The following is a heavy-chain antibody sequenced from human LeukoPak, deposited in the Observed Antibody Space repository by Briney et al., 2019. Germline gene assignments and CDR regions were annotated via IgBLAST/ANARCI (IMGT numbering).Heavy chain of an antibody. CDR2: IYHSGST. CDR1: GYSISSGFY. V-gene: IGHV4-38-2*02. Sequence: PSETLSLTCTVSGYSISSGFYWGWIRQPPGKGLEWIGSIYHSGSTHYNSSLKSRVTISVDTSKNQFSLKLSSVTAADTAVYYCASLRERSYYARGFDYWGQGTLVTVSS. J-gene: IGHJ4*02. CDR3: ASLRERSYYARGFDY. D-gene: IGHD1-26*01.